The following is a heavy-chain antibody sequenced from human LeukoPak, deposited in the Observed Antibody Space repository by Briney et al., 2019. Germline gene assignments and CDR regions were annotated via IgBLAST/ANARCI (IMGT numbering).Heavy chain of an antibody. CDR1: GFIFSGQS. CDR2: INHSGST. D-gene: IGHD6-19*01. J-gene: IGHJ4*02. V-gene: IGHV4-34*01. CDR3: ARGGIAVAGTTQNFDY. Sequence: SGGSLRLSCEASGFIFSGQSMNWIRQPPGKGLEWIGEINHSGSTNYNPSLKSRVTISVDTSKNQFSLKLSSVTAADTAVYYCARGGIAVAGTTQNFDYWGQGTLVTVSS.